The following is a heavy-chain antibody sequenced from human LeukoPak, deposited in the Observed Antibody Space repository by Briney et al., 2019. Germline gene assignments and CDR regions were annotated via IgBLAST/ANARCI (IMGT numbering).Heavy chain of an antibody. CDR1: VYTFTGYY. V-gene: IGHV1-2*02. CDR3: ARAFNYYDSSGYAGSWFDP. Sequence: ASVTLSFKASVYTFTGYYMHWVRQAPGQGLGWMGWINPNSGGTSYAQKFQGRVTMTRDTSISTAYMELSRLRSDDTAVYYCARAFNYYDSSGYAGSWFDPWGQGTLVTVSS. CDR2: INPNSGGT. J-gene: IGHJ5*02. D-gene: IGHD3-22*01.